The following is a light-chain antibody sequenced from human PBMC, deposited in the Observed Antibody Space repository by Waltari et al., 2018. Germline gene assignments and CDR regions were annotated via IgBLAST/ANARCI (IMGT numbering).Light chain of an antibody. CDR2: RSS. Sequence: DIQMTQSPSTVSASVGDRVTITCWASQTTNRWLAWYQQKPGKAPKLLIYRSSILESGVPSRFSGSGSGTEFTLTISSLQPDDFATYYCQQYISYSLTFGQGTKVEIK. V-gene: IGKV1-5*03. CDR1: QTTNRW. J-gene: IGKJ1*01. CDR3: QQYISYSLT.